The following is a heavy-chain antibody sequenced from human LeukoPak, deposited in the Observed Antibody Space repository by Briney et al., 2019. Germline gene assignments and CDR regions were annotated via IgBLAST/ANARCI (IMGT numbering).Heavy chain of an antibody. V-gene: IGHV3-30-3*01. J-gene: IGHJ4*02. CDR3: ARAWGTVRDGYTYFDY. CDR1: GFTFSSYA. D-gene: IGHD5-24*01. CDR2: ISYDGSNK. Sequence: GGSLRLSWAASGFTFSSYAMHWVRQAPGKGLEWVAVISYDGSNKYYADSVKGRFTISRDNSKNTLYLQMNSLRAEDTAVYYCARAWGTVRDGYTYFDYWGQGTLVTVSS.